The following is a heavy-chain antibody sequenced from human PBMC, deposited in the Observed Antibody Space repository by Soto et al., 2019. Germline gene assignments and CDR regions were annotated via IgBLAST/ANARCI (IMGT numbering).Heavy chain of an antibody. J-gene: IGHJ4*02. CDR3: ARGCNHFDY. V-gene: IGHV3-74*01. D-gene: IGHD4-4*01. CDR1: GFTFSPFW. CDR2: INSDGNST. Sequence: EVQLVESGGGLVQPGGSLRLSCAASGFTFSPFWMHWVRQVPGKGPVWVSRINSDGNSTSYADSVKGRFTISRDNAKNTLYLQMPSLGAEDTAVYYCARGCNHFDYWGKGTMVSVSS.